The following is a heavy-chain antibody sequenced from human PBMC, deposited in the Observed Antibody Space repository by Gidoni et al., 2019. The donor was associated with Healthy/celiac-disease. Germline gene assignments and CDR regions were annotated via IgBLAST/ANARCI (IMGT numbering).Heavy chain of an antibody. J-gene: IGHJ4*02. Sequence: QVQLVESGGCVVQPGRSLRLSCAASGFTFSSYGMHWVRQAPGKGLEWVAVISYDGSNKYYADSGKGRFTISRDNSKNTLYLQMNSLRAEDTAVYYCAKAGTVAYFDYWGQGTLVTVSS. D-gene: IGHD6-13*01. CDR3: AKAGTVAYFDY. CDR1: GFTFSSYG. CDR2: ISYDGSNK. V-gene: IGHV3-30*18.